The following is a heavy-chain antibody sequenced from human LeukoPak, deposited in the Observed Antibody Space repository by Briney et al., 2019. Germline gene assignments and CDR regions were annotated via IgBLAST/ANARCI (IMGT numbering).Heavy chain of an antibody. Sequence: GGSLRLSCEGSGFISNNYAMSWVRQAPGKRPEWVSGISASGSRTHYADSVKGRFIISRDSSKNMVFLQMNSLRVEDTALYFCAKEPNGDYNCCFYKWGQGTMGNVSS. CDR2: ISASGSRT. CDR3: AKEPNGDYNCCFYK. D-gene: IGHD3-3*01. CDR1: GFISNNYA. V-gene: IGHV3-23*01. J-gene: IGHJ3*02.